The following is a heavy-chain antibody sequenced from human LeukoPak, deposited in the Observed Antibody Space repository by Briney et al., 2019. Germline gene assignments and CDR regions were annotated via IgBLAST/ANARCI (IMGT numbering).Heavy chain of an antibody. CDR2: ISYGGSNK. CDR1: GFTFSSYA. J-gene: IGHJ4*02. V-gene: IGHV3-30-3*01. Sequence: GGSLRLSCAASGFTFSSYAMHWVRQAPGKGLEWVAVISYGGSNKYYADSVKGRFTISRDNSKNTLYLQMNSLRAEDTAVYYCARGEYSSSSFYFDYWGQGTLVTVSS. CDR3: ARGEYSSSSFYFDY. D-gene: IGHD6-6*01.